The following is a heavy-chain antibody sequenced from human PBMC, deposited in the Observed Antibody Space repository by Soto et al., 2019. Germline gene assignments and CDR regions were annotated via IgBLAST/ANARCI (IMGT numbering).Heavy chain of an antibody. CDR3: ARTTAVPNTLRSRYFFDY. CDR1: GGSITSSSHF. D-gene: IGHD4-17*01. CDR2: IYFTGNT. V-gene: IGHV4-39*07. J-gene: IGHJ4*02. Sequence: KTSEPLSLTCSAPGGSITSSSHFWGWVRQPPVKGLEWIGTIYFTGNTYYTPSLKSRLTMSIATSENEFSLRLSSVTTADTALYYCARTTAVPNTLRSRYFFDYWGQGTLVTVSS.